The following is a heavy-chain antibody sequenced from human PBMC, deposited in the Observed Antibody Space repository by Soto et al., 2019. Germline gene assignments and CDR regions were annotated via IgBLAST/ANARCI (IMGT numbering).Heavy chain of an antibody. CDR2: VDYSGGT. V-gene: IGHV4-61*01. J-gene: IGHJ4*02. CDR3: ARDIRGYSRAFDY. Sequence: PSETLSLTCTVSGDSVISRSYYWTWVRQPPGKGLEWIGYVDYSGGTNYNPSLQSRVTISVDTSKNQFSLKLTSVTAADTAFYYCARDIRGYSRAFDYWGQGALVTVSS. D-gene: IGHD5-18*01. CDR1: GDSVISRSYY.